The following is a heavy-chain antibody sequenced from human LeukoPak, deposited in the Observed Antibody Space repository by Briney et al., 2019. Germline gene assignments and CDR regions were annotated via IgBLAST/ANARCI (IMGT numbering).Heavy chain of an antibody. D-gene: IGHD3-22*01. V-gene: IGHV4-4*07. CDR2: IYTSGST. Sequence: PSETLSLTCTVSGGSISNYYWNWIRQPAGKGLDWIGRIYTSGSTNYNPSLKSRVTMSVDTSKNQFSLKLTSVTAADTAVYYCARGVATMIVVVRPAPFDPWGQGTLVTVSS. CDR3: ARGVATMIVVVRPAPFDP. CDR1: GGSISNYY. J-gene: IGHJ5*02.